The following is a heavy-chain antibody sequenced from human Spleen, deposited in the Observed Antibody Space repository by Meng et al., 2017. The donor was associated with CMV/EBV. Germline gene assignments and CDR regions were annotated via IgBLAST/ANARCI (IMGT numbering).Heavy chain of an antibody. V-gene: IGHV1-8*02. D-gene: IGHD3-22*01. CDR1: GYTFTSYY. J-gene: IGHJ3*02. CDR3: SRGAGDYYDQEAVDI. Sequence: ASVKGSCKASGYTFTSYYMHWVRQAPGQGLEWMGWMKPNSGNTGYAQKFQGRVTMTRNTSISTAYMELSSLRSEDTARYYCSRGAGDYYDQEAVDIWGQGTMVTVSS. CDR2: MKPNSGNT.